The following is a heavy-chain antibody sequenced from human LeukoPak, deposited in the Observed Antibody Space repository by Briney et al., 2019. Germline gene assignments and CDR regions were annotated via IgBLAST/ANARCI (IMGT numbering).Heavy chain of an antibody. Sequence: GGSLRLSCAASGFIFSNNWMSWVRQAPGKGLEWVGLIKSKSEGGTTDYAAPVKDRFTISRDDSKNTLYLQMNSLKTEDTAVYYCTTSSAHWGQGTLVTVSS. CDR1: GFIFSNNW. D-gene: IGHD3-10*01. CDR3: TTSSAH. V-gene: IGHV3-15*01. CDR2: IKSKSEGGTT. J-gene: IGHJ4*02.